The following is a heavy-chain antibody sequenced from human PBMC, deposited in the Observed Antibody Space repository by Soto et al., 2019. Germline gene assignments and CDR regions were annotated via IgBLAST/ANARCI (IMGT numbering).Heavy chain of an antibody. CDR1: GFTFSAYW. J-gene: IGHJ4*01. CDR3: ARVAYGNGWIFDY. CDR2: IKQDGSEK. D-gene: IGHD6-19*01. V-gene: IGHV3-7*01. Sequence: GGSMRFSCAASGFTFSAYWMTWVHQAPWKGLEWVANIKQDGSEKYYVDSVKGRFTLSRDNAKNSLQLQMNSLRAEDTAIYFCARVAYGNGWIFDYWGQGTLVTVSS.